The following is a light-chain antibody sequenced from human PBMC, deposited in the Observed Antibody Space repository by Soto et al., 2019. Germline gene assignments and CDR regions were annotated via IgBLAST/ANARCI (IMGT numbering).Light chain of an antibody. J-gene: IGKJ1*01. CDR3: LQDINYPWT. CDR2: GAS. V-gene: IGKV1-6*01. CDR1: QGIGNA. Sequence: AIQMTQSPSSLSASVGDRVTISCRASQGIGNASGLYQQKPGKPPKVLIYGASNLQSGVPPRFSGSGAGTDFTLAISSLQPEDSATYYCLQDINYPWTFGQGTKVDIK.